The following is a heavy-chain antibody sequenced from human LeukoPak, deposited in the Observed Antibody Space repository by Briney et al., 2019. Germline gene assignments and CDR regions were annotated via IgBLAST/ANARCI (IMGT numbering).Heavy chain of an antibody. CDR2: IKQDGSDR. Sequence: GGSLRLSCAASGFTFSSHWMSWLRQAPGKGLEWVANIKQDGSDRYYVDSVKGRFTISRDNAKNSLYLQMDSLRTDDTAVYYCAKHGRDFDFWGQGTLVTVSS. CDR1: GFTFSSHW. CDR3: AKHGRDFDF. V-gene: IGHV3-7*01. J-gene: IGHJ4*02.